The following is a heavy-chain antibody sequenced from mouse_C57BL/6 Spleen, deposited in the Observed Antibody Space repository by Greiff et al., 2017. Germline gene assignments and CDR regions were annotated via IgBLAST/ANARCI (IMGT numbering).Heavy chain of an antibody. CDR3: ARCDYDGNYYAMDY. J-gene: IGHJ4*01. Sequence: VQLQQSGPELVKPGASVKISCKASGYAFSSSWMNWVKQRPGKGLEWIGRIYPGDGDTNYNGKFKGKATLTADKSSSTAYMQLSSLTSEDSAVYFCARCDYDGNYYAMDYWGQGTSVTVSS. CDR2: IYPGDGDT. V-gene: IGHV1-82*01. D-gene: IGHD2-4*01. CDR1: GYAFSSSW.